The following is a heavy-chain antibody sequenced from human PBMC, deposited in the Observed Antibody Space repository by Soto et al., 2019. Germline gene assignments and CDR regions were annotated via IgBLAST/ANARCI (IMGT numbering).Heavy chain of an antibody. CDR3: ARRRQQLVQDY. Sequence: PSETLSLTCTVSGGSISSSSYYWGWIRQPPGKGLEWIGSIYYSGSTYYNPSLKSRVTISVDTSKNQFSLKLSSVTAADTAVYYCARRRQQLVQDYWGQGTLVTVSS. J-gene: IGHJ4*02. CDR1: GGSISSSSYY. D-gene: IGHD6-13*01. V-gene: IGHV4-39*01. CDR2: IYYSGST.